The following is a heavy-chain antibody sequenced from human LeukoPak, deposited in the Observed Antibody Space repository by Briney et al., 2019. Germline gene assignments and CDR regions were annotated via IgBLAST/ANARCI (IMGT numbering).Heavy chain of an antibody. V-gene: IGHV1-46*01. Sequence: ASVKVSCKASGGTFSSYAISWVRQAPGQGLEWMGIINPSGGSTSYAQKLQGRVTMTTDTSTSTAYMELRSLRSDDTAVYYCARVLRYFDWPKGANWFDPWGQGTLVTVSS. CDR2: INPSGGST. D-gene: IGHD3-9*01. CDR3: ARVLRYFDWPKGANWFDP. CDR1: GGTFSSYA. J-gene: IGHJ5*02.